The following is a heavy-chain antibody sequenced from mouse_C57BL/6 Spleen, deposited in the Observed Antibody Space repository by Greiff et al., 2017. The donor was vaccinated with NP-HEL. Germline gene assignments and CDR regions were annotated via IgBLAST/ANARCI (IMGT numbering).Heavy chain of an antibody. CDR3: TTRDYSNYNAMDY. D-gene: IGHD2-5*01. V-gene: IGHV14-1*01. CDR2: IDPEDGDT. J-gene: IGHJ4*01. Sequence: VQLKQSGAELVRPGASVKLSCTASGFNIKDYYMHWVKQRPEQGLEWIGRIDPEDGDTEYAPKFQGKATMTADTSSNTAYLQLSSLTSEDTAVYYCTTRDYSNYNAMDYWGQGTSVTVSS. CDR1: GFNIKDYY.